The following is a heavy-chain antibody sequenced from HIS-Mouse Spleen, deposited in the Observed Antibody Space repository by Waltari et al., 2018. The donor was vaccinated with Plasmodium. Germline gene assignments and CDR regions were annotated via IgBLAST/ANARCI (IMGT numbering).Heavy chain of an antibody. CDR3: ARDPPLSITGDLDAFDI. D-gene: IGHD7-27*01. Sequence: EVQLVESGGGLVKPGGSLRRSCAASGFPFSRSTMNWVRQAPGKGLEWVSSISSSSSYIYYADSVKGRFTISRDNAKNSLYLQMNSLRAEDTAVYYCARDPPLSITGDLDAFDIWGQGTMVTVSS. J-gene: IGHJ3*02. V-gene: IGHV3-21*01. CDR2: ISSSSSYI. CDR1: GFPFSRST.